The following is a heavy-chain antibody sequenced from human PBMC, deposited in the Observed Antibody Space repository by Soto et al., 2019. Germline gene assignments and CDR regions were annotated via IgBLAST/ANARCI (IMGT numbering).Heavy chain of an antibody. D-gene: IGHD3-16*01. Sequence: QVQLVQSGAEVKKPGSSVRVSCKASGTIFSSYTISWVRQAPGQGLEWMGRNITMLGETNSAQKFQDRVTLTADRPQNTAYMELHSLRLEDTGVYYCARGLGGRMDDWGQGTTVTVSS. V-gene: IGHV1-69*02. CDR3: ARGLGGRMDD. CDR1: GTIFSSYT. J-gene: IGHJ6*02. CDR2: NITMLGET.